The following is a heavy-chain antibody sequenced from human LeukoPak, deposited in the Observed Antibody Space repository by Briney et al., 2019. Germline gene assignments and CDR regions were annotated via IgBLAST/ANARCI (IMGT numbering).Heavy chain of an antibody. CDR3: ARAQWELPPDY. V-gene: IGHV3-30*03. Sequence: GGSLRLSCAASGFTFSSYGMHWVRQAPGKGLEWVAVISYDGSNKYYADSVKGRFTISRDNSKNTLYLQMNSLRAEDTAVYYCARAQWELPPDYWGQGTLVTVSS. CDR2: ISYDGSNK. D-gene: IGHD1-26*01. J-gene: IGHJ4*02. CDR1: GFTFSSYG.